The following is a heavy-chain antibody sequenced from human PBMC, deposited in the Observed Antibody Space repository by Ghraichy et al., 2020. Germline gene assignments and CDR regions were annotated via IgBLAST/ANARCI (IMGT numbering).Heavy chain of an antibody. CDR2: IYYSGST. J-gene: IGHJ6*02. CDR1: GGSISRSSYY. D-gene: IGHD6-6*01. V-gene: IGHV4-39*01. Sequence: SETLSLTCTVPGGSISRSSYYWGWIRQPPGKRLEWIGSIYYSGSTYYNPSLKSRVTISVDTSKNQFSLKLSSVTAADTAVYYCARLAGYSSSSYGMAVWGQGTTVTVSS. CDR3: ARLAGYSSSSYGMAV.